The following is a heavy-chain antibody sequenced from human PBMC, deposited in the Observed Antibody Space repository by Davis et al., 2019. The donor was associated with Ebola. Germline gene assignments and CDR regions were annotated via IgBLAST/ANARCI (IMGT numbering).Heavy chain of an antibody. D-gene: IGHD4-23*01. J-gene: IGHJ3*02. CDR3: AREGEDYGGKLDAFDI. CDR1: GFVFRNYV. Sequence: GGSLRLSCAASGFVFRNYVMSWVRQAPGKGLEWVSTLGTSADTYYADSVKGRFTISRGNSKNTLYLEMNSLRAEDTAVYYCAREGEDYGGKLDAFDIWGQGTKVTVSS. V-gene: IGHV3-23*01. CDR2: LGTSADT.